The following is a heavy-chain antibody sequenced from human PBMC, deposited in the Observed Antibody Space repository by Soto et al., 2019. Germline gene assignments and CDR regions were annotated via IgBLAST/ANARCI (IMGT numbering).Heavy chain of an antibody. CDR3: ARDPETHWYFDY. CDR1: GGTFSSYA. Sequence: SVKVSCKASGGTFSSYAISWVRQAPGQGLEWMGGIIPIFGTANYARKFQGRVTITADESTSTAYMELSSLRSEDTAVHYCARDPETHWYFDYWGQGTLVTVSS. CDR2: IIPIFGTA. J-gene: IGHJ4*02. V-gene: IGHV1-69*13.